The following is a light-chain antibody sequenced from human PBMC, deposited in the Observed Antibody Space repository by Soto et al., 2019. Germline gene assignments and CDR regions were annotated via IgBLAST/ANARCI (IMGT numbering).Light chain of an antibody. CDR3: QQTYSTPWT. J-gene: IGKJ1*01. V-gene: IGKV1-39*01. CDR1: QTIRRN. Sequence: DIQMTQSPSSLSASVGDRVTITCRASQTIRRNLNWYQQKPGKAPNLLIYAASGLQSGVPSRFSGSGSGTDFTLTISSLQPEDFATYYCQQTYSTPWTFGQGTKVESK. CDR2: AAS.